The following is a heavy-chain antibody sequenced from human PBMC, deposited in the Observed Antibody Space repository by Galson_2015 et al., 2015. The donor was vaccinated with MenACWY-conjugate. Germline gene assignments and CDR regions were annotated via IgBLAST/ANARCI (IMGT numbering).Heavy chain of an antibody. J-gene: IGHJ6*02. D-gene: IGHD3-10*01. CDR2: VNSDGSST. CDR3: ARGKNTMFRGVKDV. CDR1: GFTFSSNW. Sequence: SLRLSCAASGFTFSSNWMHWVRHPPGKGLVWVSCVNSDGSSTSYADSVEGRFTISRDNAKNTLYLQMNSLRAEDTAVYYCARGKNTMFRGVKDVWGQGTTVTVSS. V-gene: IGHV3-74*01.